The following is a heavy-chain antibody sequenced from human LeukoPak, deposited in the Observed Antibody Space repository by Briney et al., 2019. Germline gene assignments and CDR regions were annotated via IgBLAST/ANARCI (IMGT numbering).Heavy chain of an antibody. CDR1: GSTLSRSW. Sequence: GGSLRLSCAASGSTLSRSWMAWVRQAPGKGLEWVANIKEDGSEKYYVDSVKGRFTISRDNAKNSLYLQMNSLRAEDTALYYCARSTAGFDYWGQGTLVTVSS. CDR3: ARSTAGFDY. D-gene: IGHD1-1*01. V-gene: IGHV3-7*01. J-gene: IGHJ4*02. CDR2: IKEDGSEK.